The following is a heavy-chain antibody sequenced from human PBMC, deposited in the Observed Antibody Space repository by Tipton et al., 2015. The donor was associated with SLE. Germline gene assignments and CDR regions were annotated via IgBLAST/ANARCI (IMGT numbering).Heavy chain of an antibody. V-gene: IGHV1-69*18. Sequence: QVQLVQSGAEVKKPGASVKVSCKASGYTFTSYGISWVRQAPGQGLEWMGRIIPIFGTANYAQKFQGRVTITADESTSTAYMELSSLRSEDTAVYYCARLGGSGGWFDPWGQGTLVTVSS. D-gene: IGHD6-19*01. J-gene: IGHJ5*02. CDR1: GYTFTSYG. CDR3: ARLGGSGGWFDP. CDR2: IIPIFGTA.